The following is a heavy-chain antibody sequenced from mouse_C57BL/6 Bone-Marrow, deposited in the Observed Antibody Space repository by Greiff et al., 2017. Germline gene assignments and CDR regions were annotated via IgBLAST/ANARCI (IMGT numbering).Heavy chain of an antibody. CDR1: GFTFSDFY. J-gene: IGHJ4*01. Sequence: EVKLMESGGGLVQSGRSLRLSCATSGFTFSDFYMEWVRQAPGKGLEWIAASRNKANDYTTEYSASVKGRFIVSRDTSQSILYLQMNALRAEDTAIYYCARGPSIYYYGSSLYYAMDYWGQGTSVTVSS. CDR2: SRNKANDYTT. D-gene: IGHD1-1*01. CDR3: ARGPSIYYYGSSLYYAMDY. V-gene: IGHV7-1*01.